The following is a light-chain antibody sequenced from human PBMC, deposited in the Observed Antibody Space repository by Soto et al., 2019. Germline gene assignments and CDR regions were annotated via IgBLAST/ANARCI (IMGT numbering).Light chain of an antibody. CDR1: QTISTY. V-gene: IGKV1-39*01. CDR2: AAS. CDR3: QQGYSNRWT. J-gene: IGKJ1*01. Sequence: IQMTQSPSSLSASVGDRVAITFRASQTISTYLHWYQQKAGEAPKLLIYAASNLQGGVPSRFSGSGSGADFTLTINSLQPEDFATYYCQQGYSNRWTFGKGSEV.